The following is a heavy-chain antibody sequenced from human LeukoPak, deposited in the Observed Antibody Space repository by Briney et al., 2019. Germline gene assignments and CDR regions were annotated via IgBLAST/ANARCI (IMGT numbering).Heavy chain of an antibody. CDR2: IRYDGSIK. V-gene: IGHV3-30*02. CDR3: AKDTVKVTTIRRVPHYMDV. D-gene: IGHD5-12*01. CDR1: GFTFSSYG. Sequence: GGSLRLSCAASGFTFSSYGMHWVRQAPGKGLEWVAFIRYDGSIKYYADSVKGRFTISRDNSRNTLYLQMNSLRAEDTAVYYCAKDTVKVTTIRRVPHYMDVWGKGTTVTISS. J-gene: IGHJ6*03.